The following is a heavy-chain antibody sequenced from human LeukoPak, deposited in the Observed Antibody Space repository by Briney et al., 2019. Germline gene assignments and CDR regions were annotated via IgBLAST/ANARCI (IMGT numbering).Heavy chain of an antibody. J-gene: IGHJ4*02. CDR3: AKALGSGTYYNYLDY. CDR1: GFTFSGYA. CDR2: ISGSGST. V-gene: IGHV3-23*01. D-gene: IGHD3-10*02. Sequence: GGSLRLSCTASGFTFSGYAMSWVRQAPGKGLECVSTISGSGSTFHADSVKGRFTISRDNSRNTVYLQMNSLRAEDTAVYYCAKALGSGTYYNYLDYWGQGTLVTVPS.